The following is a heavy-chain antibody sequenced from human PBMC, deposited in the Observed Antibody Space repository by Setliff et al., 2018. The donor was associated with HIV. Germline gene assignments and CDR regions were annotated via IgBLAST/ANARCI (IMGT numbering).Heavy chain of an antibody. Sequence: ASVKVSCKASGGTFSSYAISWVRQAPGQGLEWMGGIIPILGPANYAQKFQGRVTITAGEYTTTSYMELRNPRSEDTAVYYCARDRGVTVAGGRYFYYMDVWGEGTTVTVSS. CDR3: ARDRGVTVAGGRYFYYMDV. V-gene: IGHV1-69*13. CDR2: IIPILGPA. CDR1: GGTFSSYA. D-gene: IGHD3-10*01. J-gene: IGHJ6*03.